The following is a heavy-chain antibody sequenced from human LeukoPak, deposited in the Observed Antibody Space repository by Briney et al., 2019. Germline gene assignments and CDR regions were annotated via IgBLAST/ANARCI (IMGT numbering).Heavy chain of an antibody. CDR3: AKVSQFFWSGSNFDY. J-gene: IGHJ4*02. CDR2: ISGSGGRT. Sequence: GGSLRLSCAASGFTFSSYAMTWVRQAPGKGLEWVSTISGSGGRTYHADSVKDRFTISRDNSKNTLYLQMNSLRAEDTAVYYCAKVSQFFWSGSNFDYWGQGTLVTVSS. D-gene: IGHD3-3*01. V-gene: IGHV3-23*01. CDR1: GFTFSSYA.